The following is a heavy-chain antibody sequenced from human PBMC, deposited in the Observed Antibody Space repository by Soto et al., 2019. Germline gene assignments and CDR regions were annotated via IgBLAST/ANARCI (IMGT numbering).Heavy chain of an antibody. CDR1: GFTFSSYG. J-gene: IGHJ4*02. V-gene: IGHV3-33*01. CDR2: IWYDGSNK. D-gene: IGHD1-26*01. CDR3: ARDRESGSFVPKYYFDY. Sequence: GGSLRLSCAASGFTFSSYGMHWVRQAPGKGLEWVAVIWYDGSNKYYADSVKGRFTISRDNSKNTLYLQMNSLRAEDTAVYYCARDRESGSFVPKYYFDYWGQGTLVTVSS.